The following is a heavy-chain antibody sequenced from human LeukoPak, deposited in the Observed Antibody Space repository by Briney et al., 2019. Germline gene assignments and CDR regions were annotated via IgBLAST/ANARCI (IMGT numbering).Heavy chain of an antibody. CDR1: GGSIRTSSYY. V-gene: IGHV4-61*05. J-gene: IGHJ3*02. CDR3: ARVETTVTPDAFDI. CDR2: IYYSGST. Sequence: SETLSLTCTVSGGSIRTSSYYWGWIRQPPGKGLEWIGYIYYSGSTNYNPSLKSRVTISVDTSKNQFSLKLSSVTAADTAVYYCARVETTVTPDAFDIWGQGTMVTVSS. D-gene: IGHD4-17*01.